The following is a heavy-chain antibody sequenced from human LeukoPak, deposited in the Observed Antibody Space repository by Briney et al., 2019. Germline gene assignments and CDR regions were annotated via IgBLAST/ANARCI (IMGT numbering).Heavy chain of an antibody. CDR1: GGSFSGYY. CDR2: INHSGST. CDR3: ARQDADYGDNFLDY. J-gene: IGHJ4*02. D-gene: IGHD4-17*01. V-gene: IGHV4-34*01. Sequence: SETLSLTCAVYGGSFSGYYWSWIRHPPGKGLEWIGEINHSGSTNYNPSLESRVTISVDTSKNQFSLKLSSVTAADTAVYYCARQDADYGDNFLDYWGQGTLVTVSS.